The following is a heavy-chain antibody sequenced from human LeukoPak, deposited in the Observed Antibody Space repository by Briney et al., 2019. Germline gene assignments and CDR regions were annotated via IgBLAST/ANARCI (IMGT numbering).Heavy chain of an antibody. CDR1: GFTFSSYW. CDR3: ARDLWAYYYDSSGYYYSY. CDR2: IKQDGSEK. V-gene: IGHV3-7*01. Sequence: GGSLRLSCAASGFTFSSYWMSWVRQAPGKGLEWVANIKQDGSEKYYVDSVKGRFTISRDNAKNSLYLQMNSLRAEDTAVYYCARDLWAYYYDSSGYYYSYWGQGTLVTVSS. D-gene: IGHD3-22*01. J-gene: IGHJ4*02.